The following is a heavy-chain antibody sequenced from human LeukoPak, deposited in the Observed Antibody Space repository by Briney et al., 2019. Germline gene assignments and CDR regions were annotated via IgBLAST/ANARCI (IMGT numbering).Heavy chain of an antibody. Sequence: ASVKVSCKASGYTFTSYAMHWVRQAPGQRLEWMGWINAGNGNTKYSQKFQGRVTITRDTSASTAYMELSSLRSEDTAVYYCARERPNVVVPAASQNNWFDPWGRGTLVTVSS. CDR3: ARERPNVVVPAASQNNWFDP. CDR1: GYTFTSYA. D-gene: IGHD2-2*01. V-gene: IGHV1-3*01. CDR2: INAGNGNT. J-gene: IGHJ5*02.